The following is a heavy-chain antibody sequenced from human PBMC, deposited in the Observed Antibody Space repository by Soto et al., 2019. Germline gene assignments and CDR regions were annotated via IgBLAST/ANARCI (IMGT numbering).Heavy chain of an antibody. Sequence: QVQLVQSGAAVKKPGSSVKVSCKASGGTFSSYTISWVRQAPGQGLEWMGRIIPILGIANYAQKFQGRVTSTADKSTSTAYMELSRLRSEDTAVYYCARDSYRSGSRLLLSFPYNWFDPWGQGTLVTVSS. CDR3: ARDSYRSGSRLLLSFPYNWFDP. D-gene: IGHD2-2*01. J-gene: IGHJ5*02. V-gene: IGHV1-69*08. CDR1: GGTFSSYT. CDR2: IIPILGIA.